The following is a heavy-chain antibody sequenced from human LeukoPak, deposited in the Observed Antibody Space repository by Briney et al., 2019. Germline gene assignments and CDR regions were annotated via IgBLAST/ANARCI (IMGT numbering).Heavy chain of an antibody. CDR2: ISDSSDTM. V-gene: IGHV3-48*04. D-gene: IGHD6-19*01. Sequence: GGSLRLSCAASGFTFSYDSMNWVRQAPGKGLEWVSYISDSSDTMYYADSVKGRFTISRDNAKNSLYLQMNSLRAEDTAVYYCARDRIGYSSGWGQGTLVTVSS. CDR1: GFTFSYDS. CDR3: ARDRIGYSSG. J-gene: IGHJ4*02.